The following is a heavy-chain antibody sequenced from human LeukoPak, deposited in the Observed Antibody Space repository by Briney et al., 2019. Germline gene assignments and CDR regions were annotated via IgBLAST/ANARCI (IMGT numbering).Heavy chain of an antibody. D-gene: IGHD6-6*01. CDR1: GGSISSSSYY. CDR2: IYYIGST. V-gene: IGHV4-39*01. CDR3: ARSWDVRIAAPSRPIDY. Sequence: SETLSLTCTVSGGSISSSSYYWGWIRQPPGKGLEWIGSIYYIGSTYYNPSLKSRVTISLDTSKNQFSLKLSSVTAADTAVYYCARSWDVRIAAPSRPIDYWGQGTLVTVSS. J-gene: IGHJ4*02.